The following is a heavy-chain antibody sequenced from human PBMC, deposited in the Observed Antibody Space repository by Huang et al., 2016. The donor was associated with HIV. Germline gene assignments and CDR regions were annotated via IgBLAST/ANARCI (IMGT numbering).Heavy chain of an antibody. CDR3: AREFEYSSSDYAFDI. D-gene: IGHD6-6*01. Sequence: QVQLVQSGAEVKKSGSSVKVSCKVSGDTFSSFGFTWVRQAPGQGLEWIGGIIPILGTTTYAQRFQGRVTITADDFTSTVHMDLSRLRSGDTAVYYCAREFEYSSSDYAFDIWGQGTMVTVSS. J-gene: IGHJ3*02. V-gene: IGHV1-69*01. CDR1: GDTFSSFG. CDR2: IIPILGTT.